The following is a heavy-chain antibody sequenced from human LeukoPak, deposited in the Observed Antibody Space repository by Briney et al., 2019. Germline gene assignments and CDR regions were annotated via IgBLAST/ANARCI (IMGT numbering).Heavy chain of an antibody. V-gene: IGHV4-38-2*01. CDR2: IDHSGNT. D-gene: IGHD2-2*01. CDR1: GYSISSDSY. Sequence: SETLSLTCAVSGYSISSDSYWCWIRQPTGKGLEWIGYIDHSGNTYYNPSLKSRVTISVDTSKDQFSLKLSSVTAADTAVYYCARGSVVQAAKFNYWGQGTLVTVSS. CDR3: ARGSVVQAAKFNY. J-gene: IGHJ4*02.